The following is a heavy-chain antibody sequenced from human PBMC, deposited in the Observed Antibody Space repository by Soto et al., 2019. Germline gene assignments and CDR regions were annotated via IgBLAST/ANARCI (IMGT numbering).Heavy chain of an antibody. CDR1: GFAFTSSA. CDR3: AAGGYDYVLGIYRSPPMDY. Sequence: SVKGSCQACGFAFTSSAVQWVRQARGQRHARIGWIVVGSGNTNYAQKFQERVNSARDMSTSTAYMELSSLGAEDTAVYYCAAGGYDYVLGIYRSPPMDYWGQGTLVTVSS. J-gene: IGHJ4*02. V-gene: IGHV1-58*01. CDR2: IVVGSGNT. D-gene: IGHD3-16*02.